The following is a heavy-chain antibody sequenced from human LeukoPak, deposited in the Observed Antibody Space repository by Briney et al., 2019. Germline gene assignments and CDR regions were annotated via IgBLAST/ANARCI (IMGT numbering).Heavy chain of an antibody. CDR2: IYCSGST. D-gene: IGHD6-19*01. Sequence: SETLSLTCTVSGGSISSYYWSWIRQPPGKGLEWIGYIYCSGSTTYNPSLKSRVTISVDTSKNQFSLKLSSVTAADTAVYYCARRGRSDSSGWYFGYWGQGTLVTVSS. V-gene: IGHV4-59*08. CDR3: ARRGRSDSSGWYFGY. CDR1: GGSISSYY. J-gene: IGHJ4*02.